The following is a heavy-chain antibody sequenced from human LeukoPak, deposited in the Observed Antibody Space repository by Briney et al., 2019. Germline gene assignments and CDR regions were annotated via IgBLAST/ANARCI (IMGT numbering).Heavy chain of an antibody. CDR2: ISGSGGST. V-gene: IGHV3-23*01. CDR3: AKDSNYYPVGVYD. D-gene: IGHD4-11*01. Sequence: PGGSLRLSCAASGFTFTSYAMSWVRQAPGKGLEWVSAISGSGGSTYYADSVKGRFTISRDNSKRTLYLQMNSLRAEDTAIYYCAKDSNYYPVGVYDRGQGTLVTVSS. CDR1: GFTFTSYA. J-gene: IGHJ4*02.